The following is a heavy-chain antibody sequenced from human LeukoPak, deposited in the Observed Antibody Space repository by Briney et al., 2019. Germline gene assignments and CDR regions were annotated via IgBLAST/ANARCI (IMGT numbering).Heavy chain of an antibody. Sequence: GGSLRLSCAVSGFTFSSHGMSWVRQAPGKGLEWVSTITDRGDSTFYADSVKGRFTISRDNVKDTLFLQMNSPRAEGTAVYYCAKDKQRWAFDYWGQGTLVTVSS. CDR3: AKDKQRWAFDY. CDR2: ITDRGDST. D-gene: IGHD4-23*01. CDR1: GFTFSSHG. J-gene: IGHJ4*02. V-gene: IGHV3-23*01.